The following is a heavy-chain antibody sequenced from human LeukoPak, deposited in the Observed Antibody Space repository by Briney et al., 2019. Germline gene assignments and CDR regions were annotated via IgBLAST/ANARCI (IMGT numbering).Heavy chain of an antibody. CDR1: GGSVSSGSYY. J-gene: IGHJ6*03. CDR2: IYYTGRT. D-gene: IGHD6-13*01. V-gene: IGHV4-61*01. Sequence: SETLSLTCTVSGGSVSSGSYYWGWIRQPPGKGLEWIGYIYYTGRTSYNPSLKSRVTISVDTSHSQFSLKLRSVTAADTAVYYCARVGSSSRPIKYYYYYYMDVWGKGTTVTVSS. CDR3: ARVGSSSRPIKYYYYYYMDV.